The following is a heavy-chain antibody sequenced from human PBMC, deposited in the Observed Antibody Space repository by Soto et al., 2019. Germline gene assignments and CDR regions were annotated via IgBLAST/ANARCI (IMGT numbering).Heavy chain of an antibody. J-gene: IGHJ4*02. D-gene: IGHD6-19*01. V-gene: IGHV3-30-3*01. CDR3: ARDPSSGWSY. CDR2: ISYDGSNK. Sequence: VQLVESGGGLVQPGGSLRLSCAASGFTFSSYAMHWVRQAPGKGLEWVAVISYDGSNKYYADSVKGRFTISRDNSKNTLYLQMNSLRAEDTAVYYCARDPSSGWSYWGQGTLVTVSS. CDR1: GFTFSSYA.